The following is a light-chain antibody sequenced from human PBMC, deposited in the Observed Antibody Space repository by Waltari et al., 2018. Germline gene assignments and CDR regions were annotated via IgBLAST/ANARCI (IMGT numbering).Light chain of an antibody. CDR3: QAWDSSTVV. CDR2: RDS. Sequence: SYELTQPPAASVSPGQTASITCSGDKLGDKYACWYQQKPGQSPVLVIYRDSKRPSGIPERFSGSNSGNTATLTISGAQAMEEADYYCQAWDSSTVVFGGGTKLTVL. V-gene: IGLV3-1*01. CDR1: KLGDKY. J-gene: IGLJ2*01.